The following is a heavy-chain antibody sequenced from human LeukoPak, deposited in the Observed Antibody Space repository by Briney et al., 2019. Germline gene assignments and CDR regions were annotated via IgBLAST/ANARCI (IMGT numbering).Heavy chain of an antibody. CDR2: INTNTGNP. CDR3: ALSHDSSGYYPYYFDY. V-gene: IGHV7-4-1*02. D-gene: IGHD3-22*01. Sequence: ASVKVSCKASGCTFTSYAMNWVRQAPGQGLEWMGWINTNTGNPTYAQGFTGRFVFSLDTSVSTAYLQISSLKAEDTAVYYCALSHDSSGYYPYYFDYWGQGTLVTVSS. J-gene: IGHJ4*02. CDR1: GCTFTSYA.